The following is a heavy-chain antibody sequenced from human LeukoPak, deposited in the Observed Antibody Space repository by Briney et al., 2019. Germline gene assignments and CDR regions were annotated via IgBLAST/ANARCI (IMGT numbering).Heavy chain of an antibody. CDR2: VSSHGNDG. D-gene: IGHD5-24*01. CDR1: EFTFSHFA. CDR3: TRDAYNYNDFDY. Sequence: AGGSLRLSCAVSEFTFSHFAMHWVRQAPGKGLEWVAVVSSHGNDGYYADSVKGRFTISRDNSKNMLYLQTDSLRAEHTAIYYCTRDAYNYNDFDYWGQGTLVTVSS. V-gene: IGHV3-30*01. J-gene: IGHJ4*02.